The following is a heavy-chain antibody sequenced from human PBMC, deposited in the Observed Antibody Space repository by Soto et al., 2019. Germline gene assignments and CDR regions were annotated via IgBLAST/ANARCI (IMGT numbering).Heavy chain of an antibody. J-gene: IGHJ6*02. V-gene: IGHV3-9*01. CDR3: AKDRRAVALYAMDV. CDR1: GXTFDDYS. CDR2: IIWNSGSI. Sequence: SLRLSCAASGXTFDDYSMHWVRQAPGKGLEWVSCIIWNSGSIVYADSVKGRFTISRDNAKNTLYLQMNSMRAEDTAVYFCAKDRRAVALYAMDVWGQGTTGTVSS. D-gene: IGHD6-13*01.